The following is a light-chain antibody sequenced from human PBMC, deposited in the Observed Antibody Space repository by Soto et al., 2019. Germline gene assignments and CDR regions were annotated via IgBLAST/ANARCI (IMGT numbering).Light chain of an antibody. V-gene: IGKV4-1*01. CDR3: RQYTSLPLT. CDR2: GAS. J-gene: IGKJ4*01. CDR1: QSVLASSNNKNL. Sequence: DIVMTQSPDSLAMSLGERATINCKSSQSVLASSNNKNLLAWYQQKPGQPPQLLIYGASTRESGVPDRFRGSGYGTDFTVTISSLPGEGVAVYYCRQYTSLPLTFGGGTNVEIK.